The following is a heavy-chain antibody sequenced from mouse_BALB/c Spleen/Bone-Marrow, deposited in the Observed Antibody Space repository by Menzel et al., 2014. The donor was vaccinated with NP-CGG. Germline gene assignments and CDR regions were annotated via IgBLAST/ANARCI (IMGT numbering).Heavy chain of an antibody. CDR3: VRHKNYYAMDY. J-gene: IGHJ4*01. V-gene: IGHV5-12-1*01. Sequence: EVKLMESGGGLVKPGGSLKLSCAASGFAFSRYDMSWVRQTPEKRLEWVAYITNGGDNTYYPDTVKGRFTISRDNAKNALFQQRSSLKYEDTAMYYCVRHKNYYAMDYWGQGTSVTVSS. CDR2: ITNGGDNT. CDR1: GFAFSRYD.